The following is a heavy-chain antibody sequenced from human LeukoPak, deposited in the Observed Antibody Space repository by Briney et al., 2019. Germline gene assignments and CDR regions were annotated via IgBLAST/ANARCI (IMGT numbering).Heavy chain of an antibody. Sequence: SETLSLTCTVSGGSISSGGYYWSWIRQPPGKGLEWIGYIYHSGSTYYNPSLKSRVTIPVDRSKNQFSLKLSSVTAADTAVYYCARDLTGEGSIWGQGTLVTVSS. CDR1: GGSISSGGYY. CDR2: IYHSGST. J-gene: IGHJ4*02. CDR3: ARDLTGEGSI. D-gene: IGHD7-27*01. V-gene: IGHV4-30-2*01.